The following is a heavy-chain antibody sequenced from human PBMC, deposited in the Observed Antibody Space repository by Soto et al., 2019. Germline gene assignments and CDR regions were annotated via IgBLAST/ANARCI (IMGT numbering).Heavy chain of an antibody. CDR1: GFSFSNYN. CDR3: ERESRWFDP. Sequence: EVQLVESGGGLVNPGGSLRLSCVGSGFSFSNYNMNWVRHAPGKGLEWVSSISSRSSTNTYYADSVKGRFTISRDNAKNSLYLQMNSLSAEDTAVYYCERESRWFDPWGQGTLVAVSS. V-gene: IGHV3-21*01. J-gene: IGHJ5*02. CDR2: ISSRSSTNT.